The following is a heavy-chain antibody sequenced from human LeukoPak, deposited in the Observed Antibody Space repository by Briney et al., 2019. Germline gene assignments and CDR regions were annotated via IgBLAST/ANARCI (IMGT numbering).Heavy chain of an antibody. Sequence: GGSLRLSCVASGFTFRSYAMSWVRQTPGKGLEWVGRIKNKKDGETTDYAAPVKGRFTISRDDSKNTLYLQMNNLKIEDTAVYYCRGDMAPDNYWGQGILVTVSS. CDR1: GFTFRSYA. CDR3: RGDMAPDNY. J-gene: IGHJ4*02. D-gene: IGHD3-16*01. V-gene: IGHV3-15*05. CDR2: IKNKKDGETT.